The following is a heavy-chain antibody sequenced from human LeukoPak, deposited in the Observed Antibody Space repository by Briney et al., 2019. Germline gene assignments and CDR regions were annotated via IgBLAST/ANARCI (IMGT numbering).Heavy chain of an antibody. V-gene: IGHV4-34*01. D-gene: IGHD1-26*01. J-gene: IGHJ4*02. CDR3: ARQTLVGATALVY. CDR2: IYHSGST. CDR1: GGSFSSYY. Sequence: PSETLSLTCAVYGGSFSSYYWSWIRQPPGKGLEWIGEIYHSGSTNYNPSLKSRVTISVDTSKNQFSLKLSSVTAADTAVYYCARQTLVGATALVYWGQKTLVTVSS.